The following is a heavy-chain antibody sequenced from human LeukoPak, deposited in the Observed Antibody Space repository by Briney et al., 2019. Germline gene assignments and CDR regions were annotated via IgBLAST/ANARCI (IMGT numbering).Heavy chain of an antibody. J-gene: IGHJ6*03. Sequence: PGRSLRLSCAASGFTFSSYGMHWVRQAPGKGLEWVAVIWYDGSNKYYADSVKGRFTISRDNSKNTLYLQMNSLRAEDTAVYYCARVTVTTETYYYYYVDVWGKGTTVTVSS. CDR2: IWYDGSNK. CDR3: ARVTVTTETYYYYYVDV. CDR1: GFTFSSYG. D-gene: IGHD4-17*01. V-gene: IGHV3-33*01.